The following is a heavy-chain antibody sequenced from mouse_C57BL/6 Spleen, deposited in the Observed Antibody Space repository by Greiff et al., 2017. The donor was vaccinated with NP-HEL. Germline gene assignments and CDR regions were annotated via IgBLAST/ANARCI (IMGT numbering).Heavy chain of an antibody. Sequence: EVNVVESGGGLVQSGRSLRLSCATSGFTFSDFYMEWVRQAPGKGLEWIAASRNKANDYTTEYSASVKGRFIVSRDTSQSILYLQMNALRAEDTAIYYCARGIYYYGYFDVWGTGTTVTVSS. CDR3: ARGIYYYGYFDV. J-gene: IGHJ1*03. CDR2: SRNKANDYTT. V-gene: IGHV7-1*01. D-gene: IGHD1-1*01. CDR1: GFTFSDFY.